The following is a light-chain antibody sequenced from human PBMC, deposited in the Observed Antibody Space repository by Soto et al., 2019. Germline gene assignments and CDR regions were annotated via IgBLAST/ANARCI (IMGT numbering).Light chain of an antibody. CDR1: SSDVGGYIF. V-gene: IGLV2-8*01. CDR3: SSFAGSNSVI. J-gene: IGLJ2*01. CDR2: EVD. Sequence: QSALTQPPTASGSPGQSVTISCTGTSSDVGGYIFVSWYQQRPGKVPRLMIYEVDKRPSGVPDRFSGSKSGNTASLTVSGLQAEDEADYYCSSFAGSNSVIFGGGTKLTVL.